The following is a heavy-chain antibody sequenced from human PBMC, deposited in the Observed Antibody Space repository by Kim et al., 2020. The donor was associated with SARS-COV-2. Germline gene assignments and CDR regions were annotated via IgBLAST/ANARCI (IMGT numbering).Heavy chain of an antibody. Sequence: GESLKISGKGSGYSFTSYWIGWVRQMPGKGLEWMGIIYPGDSDTRYSPSFQGQVTISADKSIRTAYLQWSSLKASDTAMYYCARHAPPTFGTNWFDPWGQGTLVTVSS. CDR2: IYPGDSDT. V-gene: IGHV5-51*01. D-gene: IGHD6-13*01. J-gene: IGHJ5*02. CDR1: GYSFTSYW. CDR3: ARHAPPTFGTNWFDP.